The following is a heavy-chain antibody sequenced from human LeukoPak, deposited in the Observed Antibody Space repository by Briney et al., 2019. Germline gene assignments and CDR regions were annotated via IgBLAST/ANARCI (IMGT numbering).Heavy chain of an antibody. CDR2: INPDGNKK. J-gene: IGHJ4*02. Sequence: GGSLRLSCAASGFTFSSYATHWVRQAPGKGLEWVASINPDGNKKYSADSVKGRFTISRDNAENSLYLQMNSLRVEDTAFYYCARDLAYSRLDYWGQGMLVTVSS. CDR3: ARDLAYSRLDY. CDR1: GFTFSSYA. D-gene: IGHD5-18*01. V-gene: IGHV3-7*01.